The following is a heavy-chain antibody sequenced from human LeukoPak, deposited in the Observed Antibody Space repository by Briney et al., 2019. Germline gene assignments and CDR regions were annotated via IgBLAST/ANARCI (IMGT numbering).Heavy chain of an antibody. CDR3: ATYRGYLTPADAFDI. Sequence: SSETLSLTCTVSGGSVSSGSYYWSWIRQPPGKGLEWIGYIYYSGSTNYNPSLKSRVTISVDTSKNQFSLKLSSVTAADTAVYYCATYRGYLTPADAFDIWGQGTMVTVSS. D-gene: IGHD3-9*01. CDR2: IYYSGST. J-gene: IGHJ3*02. CDR1: GGSVSSGSYY. V-gene: IGHV4-61*01.